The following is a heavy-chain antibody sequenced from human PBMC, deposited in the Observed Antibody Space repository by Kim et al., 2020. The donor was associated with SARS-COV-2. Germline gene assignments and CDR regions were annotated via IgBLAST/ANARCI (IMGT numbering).Heavy chain of an antibody. Sequence: ADHGKARSTTSRDNSKNTLYRQMNSLRAEDTAVYYCAKVFYGDYVSMDVWGQGTTVTVSS. D-gene: IGHD4-17*01. V-gene: IGHV3-23*01. CDR3: AKVFYGDYVSMDV. J-gene: IGHJ6*02.